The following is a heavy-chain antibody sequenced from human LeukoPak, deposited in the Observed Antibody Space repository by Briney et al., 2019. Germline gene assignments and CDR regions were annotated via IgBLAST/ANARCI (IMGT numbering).Heavy chain of an antibody. CDR3: ARGPYSYDSSGAFDI. Sequence: SDTLSLTCAVSGYAMSSSNWWGWIRQPPGKELEWIGYIYYSGSADYNPSLKSRVTISVDTSKNQFSLKLSSVTAADTAVYFCARGPYSYDSSGAFDIWGQGTMVTVSS. CDR1: GYAMSSSNW. V-gene: IGHV4-28*03. CDR2: IYYSGSA. D-gene: IGHD3-22*01. J-gene: IGHJ3*02.